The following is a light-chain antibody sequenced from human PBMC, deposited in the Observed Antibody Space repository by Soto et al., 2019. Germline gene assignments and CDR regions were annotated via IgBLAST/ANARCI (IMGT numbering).Light chain of an antibody. J-gene: IGKJ1*01. Sequence: DIQMTQSPSSVSASVGDRVTITCRASQAIDSWLAWYQQKPGEAPKLLIFTGSLLHSGVPPRFSGSGSGTDFTLTIRSLQPEDFATYYCQQTLSFPPTFGQGTNV. CDR3: QQTLSFPPT. V-gene: IGKV1-12*01. CDR1: QAIDSW. CDR2: TGS.